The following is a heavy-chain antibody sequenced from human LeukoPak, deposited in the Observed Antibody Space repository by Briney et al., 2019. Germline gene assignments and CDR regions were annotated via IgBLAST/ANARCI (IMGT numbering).Heavy chain of an antibody. CDR3: AKDQRSIAVAGYFDY. V-gene: IGHV3-21*04. CDR2: ITSSSSYI. CDR1: GFTFSRFT. Sequence: PGGSLRLSCAASGFTFSRFTMNWVRQAPGKGLEWVSSITSSSSYIYYADSVKGRFSISRDNAKNSLYLQMNTLRAEDTAVYYCAKDQRSIAVAGYFDYWGQGTLVTVSS. J-gene: IGHJ4*02. D-gene: IGHD6-19*01.